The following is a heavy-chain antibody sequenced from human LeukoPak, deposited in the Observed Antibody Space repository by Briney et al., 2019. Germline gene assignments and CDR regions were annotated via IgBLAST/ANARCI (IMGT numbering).Heavy chain of an antibody. Sequence: ASVKVSCKASGYTFTSYDINWVRQATGQGLEWMGWMNPNSGNTGYAQKFQGRVTITRNTSISTAYMELSSLRSGDTAVYYCARGIRRSYYYYMDVWGKGTTVTVSS. CDR1: GYTFTSYD. CDR2: MNPNSGNT. CDR3: ARGIRRSYYYYMDV. D-gene: IGHD6-6*01. J-gene: IGHJ6*03. V-gene: IGHV1-8*03.